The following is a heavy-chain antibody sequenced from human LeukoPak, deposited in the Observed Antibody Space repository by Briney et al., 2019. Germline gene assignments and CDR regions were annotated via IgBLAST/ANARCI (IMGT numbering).Heavy chain of an antibody. Sequence: ASVKVSCKASGYTFTSYYMHWVRQAPGQGLEWMGIINPSGGSTSYAQKFQGRVTMTRDTSTSTVYMELSSLRSEDTAVYYCARVFRGRRSTEGAFDIWGQGTMVTVSS. D-gene: IGHD2-15*01. V-gene: IGHV1-46*01. CDR2: INPSGGST. J-gene: IGHJ3*02. CDR3: ARVFRGRRSTEGAFDI. CDR1: GYTFTSYY.